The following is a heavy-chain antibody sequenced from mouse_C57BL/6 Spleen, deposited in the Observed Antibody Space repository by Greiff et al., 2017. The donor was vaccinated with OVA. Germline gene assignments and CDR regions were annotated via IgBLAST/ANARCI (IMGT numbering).Heavy chain of an antibody. J-gene: IGHJ1*03. CDR3: AREGSYGSSYGWYFDV. CDR2: IYPGDGDT. CDR1: GYAFSSSW. V-gene: IGHV1-82*01. Sequence: VQLQQSGPELVKPGASVKISCKASGYAFSSSWMNWVKQRPGKGLEWIGRIYPGDGDTTYNGKFKGKATLTADKSSSTAYMQLRSLTSEYSAVYFCAREGSYGSSYGWYFDVWGTGTTVTVSS. D-gene: IGHD1-1*01.